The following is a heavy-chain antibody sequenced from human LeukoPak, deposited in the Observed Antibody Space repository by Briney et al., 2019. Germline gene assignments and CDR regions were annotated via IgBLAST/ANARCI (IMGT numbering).Heavy chain of an antibody. CDR3: ARGSGNSVYNWFDP. CDR2: INPNSGGT. Sequence: ASVKVSCKASGYTFTGYYMHWVRQAPGQGLEWMGWINPNSGGTNYAQKFQGRVTMTRDTSISTAYMELSRLRSDDTAVYYCARGSGNSVYNWFDPWAREPWSPSPQ. CDR1: GYTFTGYY. D-gene: IGHD4-23*01. V-gene: IGHV1-2*02. J-gene: IGHJ5*02.